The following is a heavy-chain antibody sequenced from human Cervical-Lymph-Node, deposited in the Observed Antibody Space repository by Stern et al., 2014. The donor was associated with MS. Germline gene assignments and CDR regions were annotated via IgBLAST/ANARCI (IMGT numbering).Heavy chain of an antibody. CDR1: GFTFSSYG. J-gene: IGHJ6*02. CDR3: AKDPYVDTAMEAYYSYGMDV. V-gene: IGHV3-30*18. Sequence: DQLVESGGGVVQPGRSLRLSCAASGFTFSSYGMHWVRQAPGKGLEWVAVISYDGSIKSYADSVKGLFTISRDNSKNTLYLQMNSLRAEDTAVYYCAKDPYVDTAMEAYYSYGMDVWGQGTTVTVSS. CDR2: ISYDGSIK. D-gene: IGHD5-18*01.